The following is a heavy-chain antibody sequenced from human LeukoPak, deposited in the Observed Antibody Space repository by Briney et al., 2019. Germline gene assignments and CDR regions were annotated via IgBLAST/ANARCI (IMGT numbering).Heavy chain of an antibody. D-gene: IGHD4-17*01. CDR3: ITVTYDFDN. V-gene: IGHV3-7*01. J-gene: IGHJ4*02. Sequence: GGSLRLSCAASGFTFSSYWMSWVRQAPGKGLEWVADIKEDGSEKYYVDSVKGRFTISRDNAKNSLSLQMNSLRAEDTALYHCITVTYDFDNWGQGTLVTVSS. CDR2: IKEDGSEK. CDR1: GFTFSSYW.